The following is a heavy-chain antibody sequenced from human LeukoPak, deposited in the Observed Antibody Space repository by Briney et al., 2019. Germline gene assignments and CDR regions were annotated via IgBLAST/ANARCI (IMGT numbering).Heavy chain of an antibody. D-gene: IGHD2-15*01. J-gene: IGHJ4*02. CDR1: GGNFSSYA. V-gene: IGHV1-69*04. Sequence: ASVKVSCKASGGNFSSYAFNWVRQAPGQGLEWMGRITPLLNIANSAQKFQGRVTITADKSTSTTYMELSSLTSEDTAVFYCATYCTGGRCPRTSDYWGQGTLVTVSS. CDR2: ITPLLNIA. CDR3: ATYCTGGRCPRTSDY.